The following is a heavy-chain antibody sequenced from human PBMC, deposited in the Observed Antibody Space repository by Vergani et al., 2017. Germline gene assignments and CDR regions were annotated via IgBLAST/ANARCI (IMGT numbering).Heavy chain of an antibody. Sequence: QVQLQESGPGLVQPSQTLSLTCTVSGGSISSGSYYWSWIRQPAGKGLEWIGRIYTSGSTNYNPSIKSRVTMSVDTSKNQFSLKLSSVTAADRAVYYCATELRVGGPLFPDAFDIWGQGTMVTVSS. V-gene: IGHV4-61*02. CDR2: IYTSGST. J-gene: IGHJ3*02. D-gene: IGHD2-15*01. CDR3: ATELRVGGPLFPDAFDI. CDR1: GGSISSGSYY.